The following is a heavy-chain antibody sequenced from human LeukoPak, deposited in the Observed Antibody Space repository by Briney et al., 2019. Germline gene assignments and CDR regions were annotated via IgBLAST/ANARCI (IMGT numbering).Heavy chain of an antibody. V-gene: IGHV3-23*01. J-gene: IGHJ4*02. CDR1: GFTFNNYA. CDR3: ARLPTFYYDSSGYHYDY. D-gene: IGHD3-22*01. CDR2: TAGSGISK. Sequence: GGSLRLSCVASGFTFNNYAMSWVRQAPGRGLEWASSTAGSGISKDYADSVKGRFTISKDKSKNTLYLQMDNLRAEDTGVYFRARLPTFYYDSSGYHYDYWGQGTLVTVSS.